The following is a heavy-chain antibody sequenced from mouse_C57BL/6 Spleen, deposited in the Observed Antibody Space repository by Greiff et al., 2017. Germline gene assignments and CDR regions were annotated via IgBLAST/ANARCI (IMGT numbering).Heavy chain of an antibody. V-gene: IGHV5-17*01. J-gene: IGHJ4*01. CDR2: ISSGSSTI. D-gene: IGHD4-1*01. CDR3: AKLGRQYYYAMDY. Sequence: DVKLVESGGGLVKPGGSLKLSCAASGFTFSDYGMHWVRQAPEKGLEWVAYISSGSSTIYYADTVKGRFTISRDNAKNTLFLQMTSLRSEDTAMYYCAKLGRQYYYAMDYWGQGTSVTVSS. CDR1: GFTFSDYG.